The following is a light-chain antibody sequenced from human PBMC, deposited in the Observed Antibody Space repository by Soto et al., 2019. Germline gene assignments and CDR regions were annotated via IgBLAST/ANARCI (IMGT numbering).Light chain of an antibody. V-gene: IGLV2-23*01. Sequence: QSALTQPASVSGSPGQSITISCTGTSSDVGNYKYVSWYQQHPGKAPKLMIYEDSKRPSGISHRFSGSKSDNTASLTISGLRAEDEAHYHCCSYAGSRTFVFGGGTKVTVL. CDR3: CSYAGSRTFV. CDR1: SSDVGNYKY. J-gene: IGLJ3*02. CDR2: EDS.